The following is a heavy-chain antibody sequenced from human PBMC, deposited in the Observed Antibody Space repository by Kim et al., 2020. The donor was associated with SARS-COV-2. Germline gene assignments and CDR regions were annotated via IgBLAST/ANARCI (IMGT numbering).Heavy chain of an antibody. Sequence: SETLSLTCTVSGGSISSYYWSWIRQPPGKGLEWIGYIYYSGSTNYNPSLKSRVTISVDTSKNQFSLKLSSVTAADTTVYYCARGDIVVLDWCQGTLVTVS. J-gene: IGHJ4*02. D-gene: IGHD2-2*01. CDR3: ARGDIVVLD. CDR1: GGSISSYY. CDR2: IYYSGST. V-gene: IGHV4-59*01.